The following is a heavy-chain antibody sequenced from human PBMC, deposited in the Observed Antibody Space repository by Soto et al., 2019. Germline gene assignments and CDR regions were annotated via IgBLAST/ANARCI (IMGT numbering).Heavy chain of an antibody. J-gene: IGHJ4*02. CDR3: ASGHDAYKVRY. CDR2: IYYTGNT. D-gene: IGHD1-1*01. CDR1: GGSISSGGTGSY. V-gene: IGHV4-31*03. Sequence: QVQLQESGPGLVKPSQTLSLTCTVSGGSISSGGTGSYWTWIRQLPGKGLEWIGYIYYTGNTYYNPSLKSRTTISIDTSENQFSLKLTSVTDAATAVYFCASGHDAYKVRYWGQGTLVTVSS.